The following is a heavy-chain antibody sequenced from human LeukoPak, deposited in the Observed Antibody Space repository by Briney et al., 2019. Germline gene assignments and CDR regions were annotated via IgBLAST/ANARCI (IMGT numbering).Heavy chain of an antibody. CDR2: IYYSGST. Sequence: PWETLSLTCTVSGGSISSYYWSWIRQPPGKGLEWIGYIYYSGSTNYNPSLKSRVTISVDTSKNQFSLKLSSVTAADTAVYYCAGRTYYVRYWGQGTLVTVSS. V-gene: IGHV4-59*01. J-gene: IGHJ4*02. D-gene: IGHD1-26*01. CDR3: AGRTYYVRY. CDR1: GGSISSYY.